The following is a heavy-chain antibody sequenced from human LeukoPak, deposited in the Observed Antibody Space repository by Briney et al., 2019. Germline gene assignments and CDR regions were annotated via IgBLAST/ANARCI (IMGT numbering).Heavy chain of an antibody. V-gene: IGHV3-23*01. CDR1: GFTFDSHA. CDR3: ARVYCSGETCYDYFDY. J-gene: IGHJ4*02. D-gene: IGHD2-15*01. CDR2: LSAGGTTD. Sequence: GGSLRLSCAASGFTFDSHAMTWVRHGPGRWLEWVSSLSAGGTTDYNSNSVKGRFTISRDNCKTTMYLQMNSLTAEDPAVYYCARVYCSGETCYDYFDYWGQGTLVTVSS.